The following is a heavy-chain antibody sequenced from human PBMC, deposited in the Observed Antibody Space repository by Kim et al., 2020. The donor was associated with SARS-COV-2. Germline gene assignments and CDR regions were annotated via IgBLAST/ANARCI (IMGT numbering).Heavy chain of an antibody. J-gene: IGHJ4*02. Sequence: SETLSLTCTVSGGSISPYYWTWIRQPPGKGLEWIGYIYYSGSTNYNPSLKSRVTISVDTSKNQFSLKLSSVTAADTAVYYCAQSYGLYYFDYWGQGTLVTVSS. V-gene: IGHV4-59*01. CDR1: GGSISPYY. CDR3: AQSYGLYYFDY. CDR2: IYYSGST. D-gene: IGHD5-18*01.